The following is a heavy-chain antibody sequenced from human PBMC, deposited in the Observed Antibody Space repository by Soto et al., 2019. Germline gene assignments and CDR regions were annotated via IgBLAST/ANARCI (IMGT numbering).Heavy chain of an antibody. J-gene: IGHJ5*02. Sequence: VQLSESGGGLVQPGGSLRLSCAASGFTFSSSAMSWVRQAPGKGLEWVASFRESGGTTHYADSVKGRFTISRDTSKNMLYLQMNSLRAEDTAIYYCTTVPHWAFIWPTLDSWGQGTLFTSSS. CDR1: GFTFSSSA. V-gene: IGHV3-23*01. CDR3: TTVPHWAFIWPTLDS. CDR2: FRESGGTT. D-gene: IGHD1-1*01.